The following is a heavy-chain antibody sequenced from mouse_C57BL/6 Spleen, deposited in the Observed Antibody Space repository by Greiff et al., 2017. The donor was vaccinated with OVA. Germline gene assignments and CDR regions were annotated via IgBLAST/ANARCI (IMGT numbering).Heavy chain of an antibody. J-gene: IGHJ2*01. D-gene: IGHD2-3*01. CDR1: GYTFTSYW. CDR3: ARSDGPGDY. CDR2: SDPNSGGT. Sequence: QVQLQQPGAELVKPGASVKLSCKASGYTFTSYWMPWVQQRPGRGLEWIGRSDPNSGGTKYNEKFKSKATLTVDKPSSTAYMQLSSLTSEDSAVYYCARSDGPGDYWGQGTTLTVSS. V-gene: IGHV1-72*01.